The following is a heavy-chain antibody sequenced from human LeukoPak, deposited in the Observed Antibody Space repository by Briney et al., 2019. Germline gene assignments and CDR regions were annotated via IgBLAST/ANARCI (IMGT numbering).Heavy chain of an antibody. CDR2: INPNSGGT. CDR1: GYTFTGYY. Sequence: GASVKVSCKASGYTFTGYYMHWVRQAPGQGLEWMGWINPNSGGTNYAQKFQGRVTMTRDTSISTAYMELSRLRSDDTAVYYCARESTAAQLYYYYGMDVWGQGTTVTVSS. D-gene: IGHD6-13*01. V-gene: IGHV1-2*02. J-gene: IGHJ6*02. CDR3: ARESTAAQLYYYYGMDV.